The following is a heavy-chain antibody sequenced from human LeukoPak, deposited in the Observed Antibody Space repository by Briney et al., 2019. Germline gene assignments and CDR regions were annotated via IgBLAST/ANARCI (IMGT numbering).Heavy chain of an antibody. CDR2: IYYSGSA. CDR1: GGSISRYY. CDR3: ASDITGTTKYAFDI. D-gene: IGHD1-14*01. Sequence: SETLSLTCTVSGGSISRYYWSWIRQPPGKGLEWIGYIYYSGSANYNPSLKSRVTISVDTSKNQFSLKLSSVTAADTAIYYCASDITGTTKYAFDIWGQGTMVTVSS. J-gene: IGHJ3*02. V-gene: IGHV4-59*08.